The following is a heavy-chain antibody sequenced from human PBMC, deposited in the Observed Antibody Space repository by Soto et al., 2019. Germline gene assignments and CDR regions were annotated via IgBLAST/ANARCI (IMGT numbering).Heavy chain of an antibody. D-gene: IGHD2-21*02. V-gene: IGHV3-23*01. CDR2: ISGGGGSS. CDR3: VNNCGVDCQSVFIL. Sequence: EVQLLESGGGLVQPGGSLRLSCAASGFTFSNYAMSWVRQAPGKGLEWVSGISGGGGSSYYADSVKGRFTISRDNSKKTLYLQKNSLRAEDTAVYNCVNNCGVDCQSVFILWGQGNVVIVSS. J-gene: IGHJ4*02. CDR1: GFTFSNYA.